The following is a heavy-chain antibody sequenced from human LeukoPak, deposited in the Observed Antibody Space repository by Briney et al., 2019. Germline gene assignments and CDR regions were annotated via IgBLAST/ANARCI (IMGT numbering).Heavy chain of an antibody. CDR2: IRSSSDYNI. J-gene: IGHJ5*02. Sequence: GRSLRLSCAASGFTLSDYYMSWIRQTPGKGLEWLSYIRSSSDYNIYYADSVKGRFTISRDNANNSLYLQLNSLRAEDTAVYYCAKIESGIALSGWFDPWGQGTLVTVSS. CDR3: AKIESGIALSGWFDP. V-gene: IGHV3-11*01. D-gene: IGHD6-13*01. CDR1: GFTLSDYY.